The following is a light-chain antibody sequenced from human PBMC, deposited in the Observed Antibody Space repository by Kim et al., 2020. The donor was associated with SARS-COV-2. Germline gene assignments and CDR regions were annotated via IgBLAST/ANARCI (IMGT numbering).Light chain of an antibody. CDR3: SSYTSSSTWV. CDR2: DVS. Sequence: GQTITISCPGTSSDVGGYNYVSWYQQHPGKATKLMIYDVSKRPSGVSNRFSGSKSGNTGSLTISGLQAEDEADYYCSSYTSSSTWVFGGGTQLTVL. J-gene: IGLJ3*02. CDR1: SSDVGGYNY. V-gene: IGLV2-14*04.